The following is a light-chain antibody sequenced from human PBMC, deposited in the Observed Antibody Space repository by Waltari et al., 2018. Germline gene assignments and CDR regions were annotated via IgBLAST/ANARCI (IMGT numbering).Light chain of an antibody. Sequence: QSVLTQPPSVSAAPGQRVTISCSGGSSNIGNNDFSWYQQFPGTAPKILITDNNKRPFGIPDRFSGSKSGTSATLGITGLQTGDEADYYCATWDSRLSVVVFGGGTKVTVL. CDR2: DNN. CDR3: ATWDSRLSVVV. CDR1: SSNIGNND. J-gene: IGLJ3*02. V-gene: IGLV1-51*01.